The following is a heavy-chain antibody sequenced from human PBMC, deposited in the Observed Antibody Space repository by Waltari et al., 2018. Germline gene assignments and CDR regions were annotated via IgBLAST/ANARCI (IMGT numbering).Heavy chain of an antibody. CDR1: GFTFGNYW. CDR3: ASQLGVPGY. V-gene: IGHV3-74*01. D-gene: IGHD1-1*01. Sequence: EVQLVESGGGLVQPGGSLRLSCAASGFTFGNYWMYWVRQAPGKGLLWVSLISNDGSITSYADSVKGRFTISRDNAQNTLYLQMNSLRAEDTAVYYCASQLGVPGYWGQGTLVTVSS. CDR2: ISNDGSIT. J-gene: IGHJ4*02.